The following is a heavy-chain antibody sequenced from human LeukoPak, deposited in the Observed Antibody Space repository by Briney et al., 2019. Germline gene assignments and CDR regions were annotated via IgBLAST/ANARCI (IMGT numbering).Heavy chain of an antibody. J-gene: IGHJ4*02. D-gene: IGHD2-21*02. CDR2: IPSSGTGV. V-gene: IGHV3-48*03. CDR1: GFTFSSYE. CDR3: ARETAHCGGDCYDY. Sequence: GGSLRLSCVASGFTFSSYEFNWARQAPGKGLEWVSYIPSSGTGVYYADSVKGRFTISRDNAKNSLYLQMNSLRAGDTAIYYCARETAHCGGDCYDYWGQGTLVTVSS.